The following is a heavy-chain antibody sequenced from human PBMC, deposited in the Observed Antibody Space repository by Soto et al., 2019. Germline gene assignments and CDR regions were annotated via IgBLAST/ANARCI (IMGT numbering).Heavy chain of an antibody. V-gene: IGHV3-15*07. CDR1: GFTFSNAW. CDR3: AVGSVDIVPTGMKPFDP. J-gene: IGHJ5*02. Sequence: PGGSLRLSCAASGFTFSNAWMNWVRQAPGKGLEWVGRIKSKTDGGTTDYAAPVKGRFTISRDDSKNTLYLQMNSLKTEDTAIYYCAVGSVDIVPTGMKPFDPWGQGTLVTVSS. CDR2: IKSKTDGGTT. D-gene: IGHD5-12*01.